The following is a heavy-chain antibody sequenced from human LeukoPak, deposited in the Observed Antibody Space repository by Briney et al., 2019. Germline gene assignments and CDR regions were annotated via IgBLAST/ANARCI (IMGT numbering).Heavy chain of an antibody. CDR1: GGTFSSYA. CDR3: ARDDDGGDYYYYGMDV. CDR2: IIPIFGTA. J-gene: IGHJ6*02. Sequence: SVKVSCKASGGTFSSYAISWVRQAPGQGLEWMGGIIPIFGTANYAQKFQGRVTITADESTSTAYMELSSLRSEDTAVYYCARDDDGGDYYYYGMDVWGQGTTVTVSS. D-gene: IGHD4-23*01. V-gene: IGHV1-69*13.